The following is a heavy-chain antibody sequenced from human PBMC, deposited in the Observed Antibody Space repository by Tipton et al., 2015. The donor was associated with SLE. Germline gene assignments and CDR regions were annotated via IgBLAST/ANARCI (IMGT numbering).Heavy chain of an antibody. CDR1: GFTFDDYT. CDR3: ARDLGVVTPRAFDI. Sequence: SLRLSCAASGFTFDDYTMHWVRQAPGKGLEWVSLISWDGGRTYYADSVKGRYTISRDNSKNTLYLQMNSLRAEDTAVYYCARDLGVVTPRAFDIWGQGTMVTVSS. V-gene: IGHV3-43*01. CDR2: ISWDGGRT. J-gene: IGHJ3*02. D-gene: IGHD2-21*02.